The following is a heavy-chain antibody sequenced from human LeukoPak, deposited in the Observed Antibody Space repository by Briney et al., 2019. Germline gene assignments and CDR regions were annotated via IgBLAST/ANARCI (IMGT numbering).Heavy chain of an antibody. Sequence: GGSLRLSCAASGFTFSSYWMHWVRQAPGKGPVWVSRVDVHGQGTAYADSVKGRFTISRDNAKNTLSLQMNSLRAGDTAVYYCVREARGYHYTYFDYWGQGSLVTVSS. CDR1: GFTFSSYW. V-gene: IGHV3-74*01. CDR2: VDVHGQGT. CDR3: VREARGYHYTYFDY. D-gene: IGHD5-18*01. J-gene: IGHJ4*02.